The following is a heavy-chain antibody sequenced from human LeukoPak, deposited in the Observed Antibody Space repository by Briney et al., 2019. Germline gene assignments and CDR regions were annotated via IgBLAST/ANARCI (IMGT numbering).Heavy chain of an antibody. D-gene: IGHD6-13*01. CDR1: GFTVSSNY. Sequence: GGSLRLSCAASGFTVSSNYMSWVRQAPGKGLEWVSVIYSGGSTYYADSVKGRFTISRDNSKNTLYLQMNSLRAEDTAVYYCARAPRNSSTVLDYWGQGTLVTVSS. V-gene: IGHV3-53*01. CDR3: ARAPRNSSTVLDY. J-gene: IGHJ4*02. CDR2: IYSGGST.